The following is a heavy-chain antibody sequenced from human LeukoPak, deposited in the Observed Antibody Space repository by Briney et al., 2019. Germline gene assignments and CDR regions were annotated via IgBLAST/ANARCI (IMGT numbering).Heavy chain of an antibody. CDR1: GDSINGYY. D-gene: IGHD4-17*01. CDR3: ARHGNFGDLRPDY. V-gene: IGHV4-59*08. J-gene: IGHJ4*02. CDR2: IFYSGTT. Sequence: SETLSLTCTVSGDSINGYYWTWIRQTPGKGLEWIGQIFYSGTTNYNPSLKSRVTISIDTSRNQFSLKLNSVTAADTAMYYCARHGNFGDLRPDYWGQGTLVTVSS.